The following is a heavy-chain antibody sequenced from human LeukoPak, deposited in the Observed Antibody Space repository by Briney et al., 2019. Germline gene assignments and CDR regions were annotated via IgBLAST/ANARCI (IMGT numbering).Heavy chain of an antibody. CDR1: GYTFTSYD. CDR2: INPNSGGT. V-gene: IGHV1-2*02. D-gene: IGHD1-26*01. Sequence: GASVKVSCKASGYTFTSYDINWVRQAAGQGLEWMGWINPNSGGTNYAQKFQGRVTMTRDTSTSTAYMELRSLRSDDTAVYYCARSGGIVGATDYWGQGTLVTVSS. J-gene: IGHJ4*02. CDR3: ARSGGIVGATDY.